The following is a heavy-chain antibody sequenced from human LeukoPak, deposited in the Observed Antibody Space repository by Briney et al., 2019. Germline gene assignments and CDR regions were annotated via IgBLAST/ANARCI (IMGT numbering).Heavy chain of an antibody. CDR2: ISGGDGSA. CDR1: GFTFSSYA. Sequence: GGSLRLSCAASGFTFSSYAMSWVRQAPGKGLEWVSVISGGDGSAYYADSVKGRFTISRDNSKNTLYLQMNRLRAEDTAVYYCAKTDYAYVWGSYPTWGQGTLVTVSS. J-gene: IGHJ4*02. D-gene: IGHD3-16*02. CDR3: AKTDYAYVWGSYPT. V-gene: IGHV3-23*01.